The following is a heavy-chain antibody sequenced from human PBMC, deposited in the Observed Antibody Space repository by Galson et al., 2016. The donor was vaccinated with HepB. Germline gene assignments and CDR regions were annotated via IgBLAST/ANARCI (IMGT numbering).Heavy chain of an antibody. D-gene: IGHD6-19*01. V-gene: IGHV3-30*04. Sequence: SLRLSCAASGFTFGSYAMHWVRQAPGKGLEWVAVISYDGSKKYYADSVKGRFTISRDISQNTLYLQMNSLGAEDTAVYYCAVPGVAGTVWLWGLDYWGQGTPVTVSS. CDR2: ISYDGSKK. J-gene: IGHJ4*02. CDR1: GFTFGSYA. CDR3: AVPGVAGTVWLWGLDY.